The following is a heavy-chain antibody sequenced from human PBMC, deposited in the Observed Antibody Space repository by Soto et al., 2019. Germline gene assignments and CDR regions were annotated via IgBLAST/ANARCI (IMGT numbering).Heavy chain of an antibody. CDR1: GFTFSRYT. D-gene: IGHD1-26*01. J-gene: IGHJ4*02. CDR2: ISYDGSNK. Sequence: QVQLVESGGGVVQPGRSLRLSCAASGFTFSRYTMHWVRQAPGKGLEWVAVISYDGSNKYYADSVKGRFTISRDNSKNTLYLQMNSLRAKDTAVFYCARSGGSYFGPFDYWGQGTLVTVSS. V-gene: IGHV3-30-3*01. CDR3: ARSGGSYFGPFDY.